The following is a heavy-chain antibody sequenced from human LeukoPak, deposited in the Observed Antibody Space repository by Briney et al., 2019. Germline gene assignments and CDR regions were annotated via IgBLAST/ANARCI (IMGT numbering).Heavy chain of an antibody. D-gene: IGHD3-10*01. CDR2: IHYTGST. CDR3: ARGGYYGSGNDFRFDP. CDR1: GGSISSYY. Sequence: PSETLSLTCTVPGGSISSYYWSWIRQPPGKGLECIGYIHYTGSTNYNPSLKSRVTISVDTSKSQFSLKLSSVTAADTAIYYCARGGYYGSGNDFRFDPWGQGTLVTVSS. V-gene: IGHV4-59*01. J-gene: IGHJ5*02.